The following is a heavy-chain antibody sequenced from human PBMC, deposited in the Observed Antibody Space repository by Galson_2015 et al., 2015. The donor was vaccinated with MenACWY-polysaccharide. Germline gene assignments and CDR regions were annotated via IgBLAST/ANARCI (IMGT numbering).Heavy chain of an antibody. Sequence: SLRLSCAASGFMFSNSWMAWVRQAPGKGLEWVGNIKYDGSVKYYVDSVKGRFTISRDNAENSVYLQMNSLRAEDTAVYYCVRDRDDILTGYHPMFDNWGQGTLVTVSS. CDR3: VRDRDDILTGYHPMFDN. CDR2: IKYDGSVK. V-gene: IGHV3-7*01. D-gene: IGHD3-9*01. CDR1: GFMFSNSW. J-gene: IGHJ4*02.